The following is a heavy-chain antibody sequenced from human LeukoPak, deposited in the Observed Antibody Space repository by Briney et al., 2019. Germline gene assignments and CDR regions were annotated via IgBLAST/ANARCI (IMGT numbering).Heavy chain of an antibody. CDR3: ARDAGYGYDRFDY. CDR1: GGSFSGYY. CDR2: INHSGST. Sequence: PSETLSLTCAVYGGSFSGYYWSWIRQPPGKGLEWIGEINHSGSTNYNPSLKSRVTISVDTSKNQFSLKLSSVTAADTAVYYCARDAGYGYDRFDYWGQGTQVTVSS. V-gene: IGHV4-34*01. J-gene: IGHJ4*02. D-gene: IGHD5-18*01.